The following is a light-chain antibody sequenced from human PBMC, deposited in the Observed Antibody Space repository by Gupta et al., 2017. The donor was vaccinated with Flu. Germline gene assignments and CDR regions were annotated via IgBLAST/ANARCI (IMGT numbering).Light chain of an antibody. Sequence: QSVLTPTPSLSAAPGQKVTIPCSGGSSNIGVNHVSWYQLLPGTAPKLLIFEDTKRPSGIPDRFSGSKSGTSATLGITGLQTGDEAEYYCDTWDSGLTTAIFGGGTKVTVL. CDR1: SSNIGVNH. J-gene: IGLJ2*01. V-gene: IGLV1-51*02. CDR2: EDT. CDR3: DTWDSGLTTAI.